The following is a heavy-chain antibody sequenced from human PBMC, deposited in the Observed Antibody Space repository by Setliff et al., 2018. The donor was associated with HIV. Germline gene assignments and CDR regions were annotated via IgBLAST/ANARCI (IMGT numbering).Heavy chain of an antibody. J-gene: IGHJ6*03. D-gene: IGHD3-10*01. CDR1: GGSISSYY. CDR2: IFYTGST. V-gene: IGHV4-59*12. Sequence: SETLSLTCTVSGGSISSYYWTWLRQFPGKGLEWIGFIFYTGSTTYNPSLNSRVTISVDTSKNQFSLKVTSVTAADTAVYYCGRDRRGYYYGSGSCYMDVWGTGTTVTVSS. CDR3: GRDRRGYYYGSGSCYMDV.